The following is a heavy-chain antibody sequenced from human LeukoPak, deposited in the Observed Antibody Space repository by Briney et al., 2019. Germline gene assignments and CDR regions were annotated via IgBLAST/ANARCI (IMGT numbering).Heavy chain of an antibody. J-gene: IGHJ3*02. V-gene: IGHV1-2*06. Sequence: ASGKVSCKASGYTFTGYYMPWVDQALGQGLRGMGRINPNSGGTNYAQKFQGRVTMTRDTSISTAYMELSRLRSDDTAVYYCARGESTVNAFDIWGQGTMVTVSS. CDR2: INPNSGGT. D-gene: IGHD4-11*01. CDR3: ARGESTVNAFDI. CDR1: GYTFTGYY.